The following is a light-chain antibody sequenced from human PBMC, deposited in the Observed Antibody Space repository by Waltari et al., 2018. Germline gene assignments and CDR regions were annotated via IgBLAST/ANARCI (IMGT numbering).Light chain of an antibody. J-gene: IGLJ2*01. CDR2: LNSDGSF. CDR1: SGHSTSA. CDR3: QTWDIDTHVL. Sequence: ALTQPPSSSASLGASVKLPCTLTSGHSTSAIAWHPRRPAQGPQFLMRLNSDGSFDKGDGIPDRFSGSSSGAERYLTISSVQSEDEADYYCQTWDIDTHVLFGGGTKLTVL. V-gene: IGLV4-69*01.